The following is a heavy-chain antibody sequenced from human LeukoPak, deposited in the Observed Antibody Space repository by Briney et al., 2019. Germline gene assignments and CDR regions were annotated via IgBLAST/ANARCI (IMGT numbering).Heavy chain of an antibody. CDR2: ISGGSTSM. CDR1: GFTFSSYD. V-gene: IGHV3-48*01. J-gene: IGHJ4*02. D-gene: IGHD1-26*01. Sequence: GGSLRLSCATSGFTFSSYDMNWVRQAPGKGLEWISYISGGSTSMYHADSVKGRFTTSRDNAKNSLYLQMNSLRAEDTAVYYCARDRGVSGTYADYWGQGTLVTVSS. CDR3: ARDRGVSGTYADY.